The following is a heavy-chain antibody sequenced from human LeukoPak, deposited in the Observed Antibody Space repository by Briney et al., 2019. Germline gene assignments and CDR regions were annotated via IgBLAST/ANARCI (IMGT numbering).Heavy chain of an antibody. CDR2: VSSGVTTE. CDR1: GFPFKSYA. D-gene: IGHD1-20*01. V-gene: IGHV3-48*01. J-gene: IGHJ5*02. CDR3: ARFNLGWLDP. Sequence: GGSLRLSCAASGFPFKSYAMSWVRQAPGKGLECISYVSSGVTTEYYADSVKGRFTISRDDAKNSLYLQMDSLRAEDTAVYYCARFNLGWLDPWGQGALVTVSS.